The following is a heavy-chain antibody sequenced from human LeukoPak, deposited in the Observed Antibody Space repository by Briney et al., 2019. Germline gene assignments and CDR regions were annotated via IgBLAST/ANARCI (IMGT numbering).Heavy chain of an antibody. D-gene: IGHD5-18*01. J-gene: IGHJ6*03. CDR3: ARYKRDTNLYMDD. CDR1: GFTLSSYS. CDR2: ISSLSTYI. Sequence: GGSLRLSCAASGFTLSSYSINWVRQAPGKGLEWVSSISSLSTYISYSDSVQGRFTISRDNAQNSLYLQMNSLRAEDTAVYYCARYKRDTNLYMDDWGKGTTVTVSS. V-gene: IGHV3-21*01.